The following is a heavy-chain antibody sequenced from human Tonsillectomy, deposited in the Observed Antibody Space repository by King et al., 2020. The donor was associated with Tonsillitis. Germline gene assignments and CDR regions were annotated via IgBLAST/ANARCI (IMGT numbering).Heavy chain of an antibody. Sequence: LQLQESGPGLVKPSETLSLTCTVSGGSISSYYWSWIRQPPGKGLEWIGYIYYSGSTNYNPSLKSRVTISVDTSKNQFSLKMSSVTAEDTAVYYCARANYYDSSGYPYWYFDLWGRGTLVTVSS. CDR3: ARANYYDSSGYPYWYFDL. J-gene: IGHJ2*01. CDR2: IYYSGST. V-gene: IGHV4-59*01. CDR1: GGSISSYY. D-gene: IGHD3-22*01.